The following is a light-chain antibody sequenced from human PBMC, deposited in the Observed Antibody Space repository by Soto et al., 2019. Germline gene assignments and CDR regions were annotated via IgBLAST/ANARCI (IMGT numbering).Light chain of an antibody. CDR2: DAS. J-gene: IGKJ3*01. V-gene: IGKV1-33*01. Sequence: DIQMTQSPYSRSASFGDRFTITCLASQGIGTDLGWYQHKPGQAPSLLIYDASKSQFGVPSRFSGSGSGTDFTFTISSLQPEDNATYYYQQYENSPYTFGPGTKVDIK. CDR3: QQYENSPYT. CDR1: QGIGTD.